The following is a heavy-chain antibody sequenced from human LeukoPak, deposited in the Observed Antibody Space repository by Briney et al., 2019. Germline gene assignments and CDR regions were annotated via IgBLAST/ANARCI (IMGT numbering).Heavy chain of an antibody. V-gene: IGHV4-4*07. J-gene: IGHJ4*02. Sequence: SETLSLTCTVSGGSLSDYYWTWIRQPAGKGLEWIGRIYTSGSTIYNPSLRSRLTMSVDTSKNQFFLNLRSVTAADTAFYYCARARCSTTACYLGFDSWGQGTLVTVTS. CDR3: ARARCSTTACYLGFDS. CDR1: GGSLSDYY. D-gene: IGHD2-2*01. CDR2: IYTSGST.